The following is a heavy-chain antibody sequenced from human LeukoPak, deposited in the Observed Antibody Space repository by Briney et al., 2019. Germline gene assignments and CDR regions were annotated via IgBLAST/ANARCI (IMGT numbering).Heavy chain of an antibody. D-gene: IGHD3-10*01. CDR3: ARVDGSGSKRWFDP. Sequence: SETLSLTCSVTGGSISSGGFYWSWIRQHPGQGLEWIGYIHNSGSTYYNPSLQSRAIISLDTPKSQFSLQLNSVTAADTAVYYCARVDGSGSKRWFDPWGQGVPVTVSS. CDR1: GGSISSGGFY. CDR2: IHNSGST. J-gene: IGHJ5*02. V-gene: IGHV4-31*03.